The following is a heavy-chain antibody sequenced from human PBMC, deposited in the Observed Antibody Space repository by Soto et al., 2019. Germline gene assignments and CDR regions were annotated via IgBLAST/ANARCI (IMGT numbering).Heavy chain of an antibody. D-gene: IGHD5-12*01. CDR1: GGSISSSSYY. CDR3: ARLPAGRLGTAFDI. CDR2: IYYSGST. V-gene: IGHV4-39*01. Sequence: QLQLQESGPGLVKPSETLSLTCTVSGGSISSSSYYWGWIRQPPGKGLEWIGSIYYSGSTYYNPSVKSGVTISVDTSKNQFSLKLSSVTAADTAVYDCARLPAGRLGTAFDIWVQGTMVTVSS. J-gene: IGHJ3*02.